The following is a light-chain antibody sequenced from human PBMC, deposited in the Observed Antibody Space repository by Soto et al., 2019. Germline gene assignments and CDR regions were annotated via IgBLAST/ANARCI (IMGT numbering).Light chain of an antibody. Sequence: EILLTQSPATLSLSPGEGATLSCRASQSIYSKLAWYQQRRGQTPRLLIYDASSRYTGIPARFSGSGFGAEFTLTLSSRQSVDFAVYDCQQYDRWPPLTFGGGTKVEIK. J-gene: IGKJ4*02. CDR3: QQYDRWPPLT. CDR1: QSIYSK. CDR2: DAS. V-gene: IGKV3-15*01.